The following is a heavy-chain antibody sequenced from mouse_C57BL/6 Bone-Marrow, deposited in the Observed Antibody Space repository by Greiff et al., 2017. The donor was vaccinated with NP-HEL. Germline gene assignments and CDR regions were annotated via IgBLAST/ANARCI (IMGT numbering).Heavy chain of an antibody. CDR3: ARHAPLYFYWYFDV. CDR2: ISNGGGST. J-gene: IGHJ1*03. V-gene: IGHV5-12*01. D-gene: IGHD1-1*01. Sequence: EVMLVESGGGLVQPGGSLKLSCAASGFTFSDYYMYWVRQTPEKRLEWVAYISNGGGSTYYPDTVKGRFTISRDNAKNTLYLQMSRLKSEDTSMYYCARHAPLYFYWYFDVWGTGTTVTVSS. CDR1: GFTFSDYY.